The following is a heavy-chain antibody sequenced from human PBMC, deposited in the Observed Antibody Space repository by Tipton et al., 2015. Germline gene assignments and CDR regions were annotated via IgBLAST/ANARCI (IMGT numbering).Heavy chain of an antibody. D-gene: IGHD1-1*01. CDR2: IRYSGGT. Sequence: LRLSCTVSGTSLSGFYWTWIRQPPGTGLEWIGYIRYSGGTNYKPSLRGRVSISLDMSKNQFSLKLRSVTAADTAMYFCARENAYYYGMDVWGQGTTVTVSS. V-gene: IGHV4-59*01. CDR1: GTSLSGFY. CDR3: ARENAYYYGMDV. J-gene: IGHJ6*02.